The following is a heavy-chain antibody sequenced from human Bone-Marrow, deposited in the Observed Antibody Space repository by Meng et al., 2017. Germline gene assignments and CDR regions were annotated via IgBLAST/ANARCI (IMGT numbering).Heavy chain of an antibody. J-gene: IGHJ4*02. D-gene: IGHD2-2*01. V-gene: IGHV4-59*01. CDR1: GGSISSYY. CDR3: ARGQQHCSSTSCYGPGFDY. Sequence: SETLSLTCTVSGGSISSYYWSWIRQPPGNGLEWIGYIYYSGSTNYNPSLKSRVTISVDTSKNQFSLKLSSVTAADTAVYYCARGQQHCSSTSCYGPGFDYWGQGTLVTVSS. CDR2: IYYSGST.